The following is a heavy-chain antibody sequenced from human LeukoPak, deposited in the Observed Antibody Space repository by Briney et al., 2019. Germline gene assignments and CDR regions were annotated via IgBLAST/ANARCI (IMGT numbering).Heavy chain of an antibody. CDR3: ARGPSTRGVLGYCSSTSCYEVGGYYFDY. V-gene: IGHV1-2*02. CDR2: INPNSGGT. D-gene: IGHD2-2*01. Sequence: ASVKVSCKASGYTFTSYGISWVRQAPGQGLEWMGWINPNSGGTNYAQKFQGRVTMTRDTSISTAYMELSRLRSDDTAVYYCARGPSTRGVLGYCSSTSCYEVGGYYFDYWGQGTLVTVSS. J-gene: IGHJ4*02. CDR1: GYTFTSYG.